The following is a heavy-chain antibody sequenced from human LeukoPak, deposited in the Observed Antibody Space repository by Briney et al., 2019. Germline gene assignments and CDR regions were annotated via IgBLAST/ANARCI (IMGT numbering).Heavy chain of an antibody. CDR1: GGSISSYY. CDR2: IYYSGST. CDR3: AGLHYDYVWGSEIYFEY. V-gene: IGHV4-59*08. J-gene: IGHJ4*02. Sequence: SETLSLTCTVSGGSISSYYWSWIRQPPGKGLEWIGNIYYSGSTNYNPSLKSRVTISVDMSKNQFSLKLSSVTAADTAVYYCAGLHYDYVWGSEIYFEYWGQGTLVTVSS. D-gene: IGHD3-16*01.